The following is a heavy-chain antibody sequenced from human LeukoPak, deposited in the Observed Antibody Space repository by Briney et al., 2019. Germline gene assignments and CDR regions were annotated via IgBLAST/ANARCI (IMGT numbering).Heavy chain of an antibody. V-gene: IGHV4-4*07. J-gene: IGHJ5*02. CDR1: GGSIISYY. Sequence: PSETLSLTCTVSGGSIISYYWSWIRQPAGKGLEWIGRISASGSTNYAPSLRSRVTMSVDTSTNQFSLKLSSVTAADTAVYYCATDISWFDPWGRGTLVTVSS. CDR3: ATDISWFDP. CDR2: ISASGST.